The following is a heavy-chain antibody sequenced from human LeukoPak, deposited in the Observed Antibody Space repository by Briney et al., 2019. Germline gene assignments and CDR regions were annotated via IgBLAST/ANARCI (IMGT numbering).Heavy chain of an antibody. J-gene: IGHJ4*02. CDR3: AASLEYYYGSGSPKKTPQDY. V-gene: IGHV3-30*02. D-gene: IGHD3-10*01. Sequence: GGSLRLSCAASAFTFSRYGMHWVRQAPGKGLEWVAFIRYDGSNKYYADSVKGRFTISRDNSKNTLYLQMNSLRAEDTAVYYCAASLEYYYGSGSPKKTPQDYWGQGTLVTVSS. CDR2: IRYDGSNK. CDR1: AFTFSRYG.